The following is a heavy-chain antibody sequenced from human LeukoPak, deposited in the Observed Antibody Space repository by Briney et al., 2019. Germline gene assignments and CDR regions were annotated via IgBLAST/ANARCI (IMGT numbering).Heavy chain of an antibody. V-gene: IGHV3-23*01. J-gene: IGHJ4*02. CDR2: ISGSGDNT. CDR3: AKDRISNWYYGDFDS. D-gene: IGHD1-7*01. CDR1: GFTFRSSA. Sequence: GGSLRLSCAASGFTFRSSAMSWVRQAPGKGLEWVSAISGSGDNTYYADSVKGRLTISRDNSKNTLYLQMNSLRAEDTAVYYCAKDRISNWYYGDFDSWGQGTLVTVSS.